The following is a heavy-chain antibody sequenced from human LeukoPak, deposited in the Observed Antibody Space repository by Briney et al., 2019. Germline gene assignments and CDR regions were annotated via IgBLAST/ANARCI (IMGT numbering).Heavy chain of an antibody. CDR2: IWYDGSNK. V-gene: IGHV3-33*01. D-gene: IGHD2-2*01. Sequence: GGSLRLSCAASGFTFSSYGMHWVREAPGKGLEWVADIWYDGSNKYYADSVKGRFTISRDNSKNTLYLQMNSLRAEDTAVYYCASVVVVPAASYYYGMDVWGQGTTVTVSS. CDR1: GFTFSSYG. J-gene: IGHJ6*02. CDR3: ASVVVVPAASYYYGMDV.